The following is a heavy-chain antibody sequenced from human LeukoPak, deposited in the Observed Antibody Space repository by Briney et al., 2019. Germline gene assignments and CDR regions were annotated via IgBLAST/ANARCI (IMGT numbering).Heavy chain of an antibody. CDR2: IFGSGGSA. Sequence: PGRSLRLSCAASGFTFGSYAMYWVRQAPGKGLEWVSGIFGSGGSAHYADSVRGRFTISRDNSQKTVYLQMDSLRAEDSAIYYCAKTTTGYSSGRYPAWPIDYWGQGTLVTVSS. CDR3: AKTTTGYSSGRYPAWPIDY. D-gene: IGHD2-15*01. J-gene: IGHJ4*02. V-gene: IGHV3-23*01. CDR1: GFTFGSYA.